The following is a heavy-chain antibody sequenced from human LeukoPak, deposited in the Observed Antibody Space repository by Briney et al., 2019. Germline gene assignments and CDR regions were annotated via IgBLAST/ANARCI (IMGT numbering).Heavy chain of an antibody. Sequence: GGSLRLSCAASGFTLSNYWMTWVRQAPGKGLEWVANINRDESDKHYEDSVEGRFTISRDNAKNSLYLQMNSLRAEDTAVYYCVRDDGHSYQYASRTYYCDAFDIWGQGTVVTVSS. D-gene: IGHD3-10*01. V-gene: IGHV3-7*01. CDR1: GFTLSNYW. CDR2: INRDESDK. CDR3: VRDDGHSYQYASRTYYCDAFDI. J-gene: IGHJ3*02.